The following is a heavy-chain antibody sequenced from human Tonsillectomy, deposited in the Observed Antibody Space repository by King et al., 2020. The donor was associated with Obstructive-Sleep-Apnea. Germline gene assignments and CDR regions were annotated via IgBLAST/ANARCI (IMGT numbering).Heavy chain of an antibody. Sequence: QLQESGPGLVKPSETLSPTCTVSGASINSYFWSWLRQPPGKGLEWIGFFYYNGSPNYNASLKSLVTISVDTSKNQFSLRLGSVTAADTAVYYCARGLRGANYYGSGSHFDYWGQGTLVTVSS. CDR3: ARGLRGANYYGSGSHFDY. CDR1: GASINSYF. D-gene: IGHD3-10*01. V-gene: IGHV4-59*01. CDR2: FYYNGSP. J-gene: IGHJ4*02.